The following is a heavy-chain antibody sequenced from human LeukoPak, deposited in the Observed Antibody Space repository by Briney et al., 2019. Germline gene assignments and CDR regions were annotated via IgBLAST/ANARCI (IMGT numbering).Heavy chain of an antibody. V-gene: IGHV4-39*01. Sequence: SETLSLTCTVSGGSISSSSYYWGWIRQTPGKGLEWIGSIYYSGSTFYSPSLKSRVTISVDTSKNQFPLKLSSVTAADTAVYYCASLRERSYYARGFDYWGQGTLVTVSS. CDR1: GGSISSSSYY. D-gene: IGHD1-26*01. J-gene: IGHJ4*02. CDR3: ASLRERSYYARGFDY. CDR2: IYYSGST.